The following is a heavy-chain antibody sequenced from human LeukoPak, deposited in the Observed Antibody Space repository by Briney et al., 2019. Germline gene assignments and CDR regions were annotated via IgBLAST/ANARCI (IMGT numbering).Heavy chain of an antibody. Sequence: QPGGSLRLSCAASGFTFSSYWMHWVRQAPGQGLVWVSRINSDGSSDSYADSVKGRFTISRDNAKNTLYLQMNSLRAEDTAVHYCASHSYYDRTPLDYWGQGTLVTVSS. CDR1: GFTFSSYW. D-gene: IGHD3-22*01. J-gene: IGHJ4*02. CDR2: INSDGSSD. V-gene: IGHV3-74*01. CDR3: ASHSYYDRTPLDY.